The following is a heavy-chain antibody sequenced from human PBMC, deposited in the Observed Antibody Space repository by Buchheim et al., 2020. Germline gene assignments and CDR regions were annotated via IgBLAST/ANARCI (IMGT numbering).Heavy chain of an antibody. CDR1: EFSFSDSW. CDR3: ARDDEQEHFAY. D-gene: IGHD6-13*01. Sequence: EVQLVESGGGLVQPGGSLRLSCAVSEFSFSDSWMSWVRQAPGKGLEWVANINHDGYEKYYVDSGRGRFTISRDNAKNSLYPQMNSLRAEDTAIYYCARDDEQEHFAYWGRGTL. V-gene: IGHV3-7*04. J-gene: IGHJ4*02. CDR2: INHDGYEK.